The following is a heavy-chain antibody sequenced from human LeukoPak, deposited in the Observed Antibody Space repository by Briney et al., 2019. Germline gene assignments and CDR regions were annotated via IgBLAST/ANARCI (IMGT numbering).Heavy chain of an antibody. CDR3: ARDYTDRYYGMDV. CDR1: GYTFTNYY. V-gene: IGHV1-69*13. D-gene: IGHD4-11*01. CDR2: IILIFGTA. Sequence: ASVKVSCKASGYTFTNYYMHWVRQAPGQGLEWMGGIILIFGTANYAQKFQGRVTITADESTSTAYMELSSLRSEDTAVYYCARDYTDRYYGMDVWGQGTAVTVSS. J-gene: IGHJ6*02.